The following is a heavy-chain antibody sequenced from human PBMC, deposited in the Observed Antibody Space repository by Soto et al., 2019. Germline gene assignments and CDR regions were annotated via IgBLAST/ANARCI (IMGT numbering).Heavy chain of an antibody. V-gene: IGHV4-31*03. Sequence: QVQLQESGPGLVKPSQTLSLTCTVSGGSISSGGYYWSWIRQHPGKGLEWIGYIYYSGSTYYNPSLKSRVTISVDTSKNQSSLKLSSVTAAATAVYYCARGGRRSPGMDVWGQGTTVTVSS. CDR3: ARGGRRSPGMDV. CDR2: IYYSGST. J-gene: IGHJ6*02. CDR1: GGSISSGGYY.